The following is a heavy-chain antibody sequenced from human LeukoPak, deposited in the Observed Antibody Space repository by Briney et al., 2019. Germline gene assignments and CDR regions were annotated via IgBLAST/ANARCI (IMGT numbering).Heavy chain of an antibody. J-gene: IGHJ4*02. CDR2: INPNSGGT. CDR3: ARGDRLGYFDY. CDR1: GYTFSSYG. D-gene: IGHD6-19*01. Sequence: ASVKVSCKASGYTFSSYGISWVRQAPGQGLEWMGWINPNSGGTNYAQKFQGWVTMTRDTSISTAYMELSRLRSDDTAMYYCARGDRLGYFDYWGQGTLVTVSS. V-gene: IGHV1-2*04.